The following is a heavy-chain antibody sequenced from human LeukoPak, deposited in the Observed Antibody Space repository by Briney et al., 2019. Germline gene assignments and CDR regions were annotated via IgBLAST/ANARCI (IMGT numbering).Heavy chain of an antibody. CDR2: INHSGST. Sequence: SETLSLTCAVYGGPFSGYYWSWIRQPPGKGLEWIGEINHSGSTNYNPSLKSRVTISVGTSKNQFSLKLSSVTAADTAVYYCARGENDYGDYSWFDPWGQGTLVTVSS. J-gene: IGHJ5*02. V-gene: IGHV4-34*01. D-gene: IGHD4-17*01. CDR3: ARGENDYGDYSWFDP. CDR1: GGPFSGYY.